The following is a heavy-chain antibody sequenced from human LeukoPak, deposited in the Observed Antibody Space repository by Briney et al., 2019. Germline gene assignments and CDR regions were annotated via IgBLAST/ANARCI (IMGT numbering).Heavy chain of an antibody. CDR2: ISSCSSYI. CDR3: ARESIVVVPTTMDDASDI. CDR1: GFTFSSYS. V-gene: IGHV3-21*01. J-gene: IGHJ3*02. D-gene: IGHD2-2*01. Sequence: GGSLRLSCAASGFTFSSYSMNWVRQAPGKGLEWVSSISSCSSYIYYADSVKGRFTISRDNAKNALYLQMHSLRVEDTAVYYCARESIVVVPTTMDDASDIWGQGTMVTVSS.